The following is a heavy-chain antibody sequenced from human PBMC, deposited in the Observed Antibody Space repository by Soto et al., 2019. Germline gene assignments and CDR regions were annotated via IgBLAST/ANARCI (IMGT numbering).Heavy chain of an antibody. D-gene: IGHD5-18*01. V-gene: IGHV3-23*01. CDR3: AKSGVEDTAMAPFDY. J-gene: IGHJ4*02. Sequence: GGSLRLSCAASGFTVSSYAMSWVRQAPGKGLEWVSAISGSGGSTYYADSVKGRFTISRDNSKNTLYLQMNSLRAEDTAVYYCAKSGVEDTAMAPFDYWGQGTLVTVSS. CDR2: ISGSGGST. CDR1: GFTVSSYA.